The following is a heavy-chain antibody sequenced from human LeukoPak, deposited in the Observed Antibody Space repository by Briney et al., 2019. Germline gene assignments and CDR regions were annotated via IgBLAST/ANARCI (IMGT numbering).Heavy chain of an antibody. CDR3: VKDGADYGENGWFDP. CDR1: GFTFSSYA. CDR2: ISSNGGTT. V-gene: IGHV3-64D*09. Sequence: GGSLRLSCSASGFTFSSYAMHWVRQGPGKGLEYVSVISSNGGTTYYADSVKGRFTISRDNSKNTVDLQMSSLRTDDTGAYYCVKDGADYGENGWFDPWGQGTLVTVSS. D-gene: IGHD4-17*01. J-gene: IGHJ5*02.